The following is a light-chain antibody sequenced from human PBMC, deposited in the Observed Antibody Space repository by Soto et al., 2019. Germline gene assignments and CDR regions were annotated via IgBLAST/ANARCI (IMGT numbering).Light chain of an antibody. CDR3: LQTYTIPDT. V-gene: IGKV1-39*01. J-gene: IGKJ1*01. Sequence: DIQMTQSPSSLSASVGGRVTITCRASQSINFYLNWYQQKPGKAPNLLIQDASRLQSGVPSRFSGSGSGTDVTLTISRVHPEAFATYYCLQTYTIPDTFGQGTRVEIK. CDR1: QSINFY. CDR2: DAS.